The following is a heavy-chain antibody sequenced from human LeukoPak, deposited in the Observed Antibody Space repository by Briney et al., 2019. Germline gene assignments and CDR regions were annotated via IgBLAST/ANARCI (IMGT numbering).Heavy chain of an antibody. D-gene: IGHD6-19*01. V-gene: IGHV4-59*01. CDR3: ARVRGSSVADY. J-gene: IGHJ4*02. Sequence: PSETLSLTCTVSGGSISSYYWSWIRQPPGKGLEWIGYIYYSGSTNYNPSLKSRVTISVDTSKNQFSLKLSSVTAADTAVYYCARVRGSSVADYWGQGTLVTVSS. CDR2: IYYSGST. CDR1: GGSISSYY.